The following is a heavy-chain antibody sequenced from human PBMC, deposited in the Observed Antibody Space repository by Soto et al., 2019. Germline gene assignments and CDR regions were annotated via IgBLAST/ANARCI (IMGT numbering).Heavy chain of an antibody. D-gene: IGHD3-3*02. Sequence: SETLSLTCTVSGDSIISSDFYWGWVRQPPGKGLEWIGSIFYLGSSYYNPSLKTRVTMSVDTSKNQFSLRLRSVTAADTALYFCARHALALRKNNWFDPWGQGIMVTVSS. J-gene: IGHJ5*02. CDR3: ARHALALRKNNWFDP. V-gene: IGHV4-39*01. CDR1: GDSIISSDFY. CDR2: IFYLGSS.